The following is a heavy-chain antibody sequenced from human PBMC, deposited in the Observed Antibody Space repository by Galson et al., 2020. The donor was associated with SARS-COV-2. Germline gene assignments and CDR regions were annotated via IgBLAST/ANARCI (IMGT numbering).Heavy chain of an antibody. D-gene: IGHD2-15*01. CDR1: GFTFSSYG. Sequence: GGSLRLSCAASGFTFSSYGMHWVRQAPGKGLERVAVISYDGSTKYYADSVKGRFTISRDNSKNTLYLQMNSLRAEDTAVYYCASELLSYFDYWGQGTLVTVSS. J-gene: IGHJ4*02. V-gene: IGHV3-30*03. CDR2: ISYDGSTK. CDR3: ASELLSYFDY.